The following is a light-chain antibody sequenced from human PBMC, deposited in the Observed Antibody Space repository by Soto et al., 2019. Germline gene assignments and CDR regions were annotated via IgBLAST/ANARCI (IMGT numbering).Light chain of an antibody. CDR2: GNS. Sequence: QSVLTQPPSVSGAPGQRVTISCTGSSSNIGGGYDVHWYQQLPGTAPKLLIYGNSNRPSGVPDRFSGSKSGTSASLAITGLQAEDEADYYCQSYDSSLSGPLYLFGTGTKLTVL. V-gene: IGLV1-40*01. CDR1: SSNIGGGYD. CDR3: QSYDSSLSGPLYL. J-gene: IGLJ1*01.